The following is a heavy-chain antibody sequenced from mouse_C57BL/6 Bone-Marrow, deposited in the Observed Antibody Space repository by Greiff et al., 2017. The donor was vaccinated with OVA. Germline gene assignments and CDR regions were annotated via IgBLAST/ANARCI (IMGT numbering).Heavy chain of an antibody. CDR1: GYTFTDYY. D-gene: IGHD1-1*01. V-gene: IGHV1-75*01. Sequence: QVQLQQSGPELVKPGASVKISCKASGYTFTDYYINWVKQRPGQGLEWIGWIFPGSGSTYYTEQFKGKATLTVDKSSSTAYMLLSSLTSEDSAVYCCARRYYGSSYGFAYWGQGTLVTVSA. CDR2: IFPGSGST. CDR3: ARRYYGSSYGFAY. J-gene: IGHJ3*01.